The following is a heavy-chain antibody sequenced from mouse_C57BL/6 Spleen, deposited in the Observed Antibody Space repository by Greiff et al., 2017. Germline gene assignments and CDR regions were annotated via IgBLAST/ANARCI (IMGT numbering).Heavy chain of an antibody. Sequence: EVQLQQSGPELVKPGASVKIPCKASGYTFTDYNMDWVKQSHGKSLEWIGDINPNNGGTIYNQKFKGKATLTVDKSSSTAYMELRSLTSEDTAVYYCARSYYGSSYLYYAMDYWGQGTSVTVSS. CDR3: ARSYYGSSYLYYAMDY. CDR1: GYTFTDYN. J-gene: IGHJ4*01. CDR2: INPNNGGT. V-gene: IGHV1-18*01. D-gene: IGHD1-1*01.